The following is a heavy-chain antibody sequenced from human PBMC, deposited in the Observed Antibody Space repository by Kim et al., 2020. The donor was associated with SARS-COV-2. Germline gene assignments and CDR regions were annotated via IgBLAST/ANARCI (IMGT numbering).Heavy chain of an antibody. D-gene: IGHD6-13*01. J-gene: IGHJ4*02. V-gene: IGHV4-59*01. Sequence: TNYNPSLKSRVTISVDTSKNQFSLKRSSVTAADTAVYYCARDRAAAGLDYWGQGTLVTVSS. CDR3: ARDRAAAGLDY. CDR2: T.